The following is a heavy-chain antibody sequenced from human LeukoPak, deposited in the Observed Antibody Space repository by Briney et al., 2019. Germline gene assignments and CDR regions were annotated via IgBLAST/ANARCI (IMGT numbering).Heavy chain of an antibody. J-gene: IGHJ4*02. D-gene: IGHD5-18*01. CDR1: GFTFSSYW. V-gene: IGHV3-7*01. CDR3: ARHLSGVTGYTYGRGIDY. Sequence: QPGGSLRLSCAASGFTFSSYWMSWVGQAPGKGLEWVANIKKDGSEKYYVDSVKGRFTISRDNAKTSLYLQMNSLRAEDTAVYYCARHLSGVTGYTYGRGIDYWGQGTLVTVSS. CDR2: IKKDGSEK.